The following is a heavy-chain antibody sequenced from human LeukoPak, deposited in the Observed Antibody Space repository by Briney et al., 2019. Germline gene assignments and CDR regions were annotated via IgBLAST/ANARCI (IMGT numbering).Heavy chain of an antibody. CDR1: GGTFSSYA. CDR2: IIPIFGTA. J-gene: IGHJ4*02. D-gene: IGHD3-22*01. V-gene: IGHV1-69*13. Sequence: SVKVSCKASGGTFSSYAISWVRQAPGQGLEWMGGIIPIFGTANYAQKFQGRVTITADESTSTAYMELSSLRSEDTAVYYCARGPYYDSSGYYYVLPFDYWGQGTLVTVSS. CDR3: ARGPYYDSSGYYYVLPFDY.